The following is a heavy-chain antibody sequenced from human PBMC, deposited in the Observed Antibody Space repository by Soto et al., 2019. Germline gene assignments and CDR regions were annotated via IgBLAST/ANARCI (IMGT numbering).Heavy chain of an antibody. CDR1: GFTLSDYY. D-gene: IGHD3-10*01. CDR2: ISISGTTI. V-gene: IGHV3-11*01. CDR3: AGFRGDVYYNF. J-gene: IGHJ4*02. Sequence: GGSLRLSCAASGFTLSDYYMTWIRQAPGKGQEWVSDISISGTTIHYADSVRGRFTISRDNAKNSLWLQMNTLRAEDTAVYYWAGFRGDVYYNFWGRETLVTVSS.